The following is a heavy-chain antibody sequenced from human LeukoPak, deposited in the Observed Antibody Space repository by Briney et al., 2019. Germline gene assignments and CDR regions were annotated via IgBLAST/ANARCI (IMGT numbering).Heavy chain of an antibody. Sequence: PGRSLRLSCAASGFTFSSYAMHWVRQAPGKGLEWVAVISYDGSNKYYADSVKGRFTISRDNSKNTLYLQMNSLRAEDTAVYYCARDQLLSGTCDYWGQGTLVTVSS. CDR3: ARDQLLSGTCDY. J-gene: IGHJ4*02. CDR1: GFTFSSYA. CDR2: ISYDGSNK. V-gene: IGHV3-30-3*01. D-gene: IGHD6-13*01.